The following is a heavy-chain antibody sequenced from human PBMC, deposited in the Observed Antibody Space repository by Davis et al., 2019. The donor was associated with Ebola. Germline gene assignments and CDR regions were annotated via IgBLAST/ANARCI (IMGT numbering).Heavy chain of an antibody. J-gene: IGHJ6*02. V-gene: IGHV3-66*01. CDR1: GFSVGNNY. Sequence: GESLKISCAASGFSVGNNYMIWVRQAPGKGLEWVSVIYSDGGAFYANSVKGRFTISRDNSKNTLYLQMNSLRAEDTAVYYCARVHEAWGMDVWGQGTTVTVSS. CDR2: IYSDGGA. CDR3: ARVHEAWGMDV.